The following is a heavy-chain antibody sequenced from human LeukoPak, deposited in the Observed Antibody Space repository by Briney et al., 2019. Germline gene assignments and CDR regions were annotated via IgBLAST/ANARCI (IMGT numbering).Heavy chain of an antibody. D-gene: IGHD1-26*01. V-gene: IGHV3-23*01. CDR1: GFTFSSYA. CDR3: AKGGVGAPYYFDY. Sequence: GGSLRLSCAASGFTFSSYAMSWVRQAPGKGVEWVSAINGSGGSTYYADSVKGRFTISRDNSKNTLYLQMNSLRAEDTAVYYCAKGGVGAPYYFDYWGQGTLVTVSS. CDR2: INGSGGST. J-gene: IGHJ4*02.